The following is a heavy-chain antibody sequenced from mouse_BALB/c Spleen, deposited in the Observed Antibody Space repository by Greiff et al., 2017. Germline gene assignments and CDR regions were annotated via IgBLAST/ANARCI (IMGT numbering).Heavy chain of an antibody. CDR3: ARDEGHTRYFDV. V-gene: IGHV3-6*02. J-gene: IGHJ1*01. D-gene: IGHD3-1*01. CDR2: ISYDGSN. CDR1: GYSITSGYY. Sequence: ESGPGLVKPSQSLSLTCSVTGYSITSGYYWNWIRQFPGNKLEWMGYISYDGSNNYNPSLKNRISITRDTSKNQFFLKLNSVTTEDTATYYCARDEGHTRYFDVWGAGTTVTVSS.